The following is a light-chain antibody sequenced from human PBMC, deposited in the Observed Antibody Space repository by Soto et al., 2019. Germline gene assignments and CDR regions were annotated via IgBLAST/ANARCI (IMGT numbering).Light chain of an antibody. Sequence: EIVLTQSPGTLSLSPGERATLSCRASQSVSSSSLAWYQQKRGQAPRLLIHDASSRATGIPDRFSGSGSGTDFTLTISRLEPEAFAVSYCQQYGGSPRTFGQGTKVDIK. CDR1: QSVSSSS. J-gene: IGKJ1*01. CDR3: QQYGGSPRT. CDR2: DAS. V-gene: IGKV3-20*01.